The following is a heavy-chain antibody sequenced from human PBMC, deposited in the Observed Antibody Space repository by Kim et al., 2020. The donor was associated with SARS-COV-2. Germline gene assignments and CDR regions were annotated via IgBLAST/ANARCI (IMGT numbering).Heavy chain of an antibody. Sequence: GGSLRLSCAASGFAFSSHTINWVRQAPGKGLEWVSAISGNGDHIYYADSLKGRFTISRDNARNSVYLQMNSLRAEDTAVYYCARDMFDPNGYEAPFDSWGQGTRVTVSS. D-gene: IGHD2-8*01. V-gene: IGHV3-21*01. CDR3: ARDMFDPNGYEAPFDS. CDR1: GFAFSSHT. CDR2: ISGNGDHI. J-gene: IGHJ4*02.